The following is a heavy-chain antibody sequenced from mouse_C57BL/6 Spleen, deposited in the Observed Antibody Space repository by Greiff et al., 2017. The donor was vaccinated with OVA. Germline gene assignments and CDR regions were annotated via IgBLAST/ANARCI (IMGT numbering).Heavy chain of an antibody. D-gene: IGHD2-5*01. J-gene: IGHJ4*01. V-gene: IGHV1-26*01. CDR2: INPNNGGT. Sequence: EVQLQQSGPELVKPGASVKISCKASGYTFTDYYMNWVKQSHGKSLEWIGDINPNNGGTSYNQKFKGKATLTVDKSSSTAYMELRSLTSEDSAVYYCASIYYSNQTFYAMDYWGQGTSVTVSS. CDR3: ASIYYSNQTFYAMDY. CDR1: GYTFTDYY.